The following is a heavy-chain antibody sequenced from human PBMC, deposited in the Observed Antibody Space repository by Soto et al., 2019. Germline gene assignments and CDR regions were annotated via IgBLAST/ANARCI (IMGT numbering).Heavy chain of an antibody. CDR1: GHTITNHF. J-gene: IGHJ4*02. Sequence: ASVKVSCKASGHTITNHFVHWVRQAPGQGLEWMGTIDPTGVIRSYAQRFQGRVTMTRDTSTSTVYMELSSLTSDDTAVYYCARDPPPPDYWGQGTLVTVS. CDR2: IDPTGVIR. V-gene: IGHV1-46*01. CDR3: ARDPPPPDY.